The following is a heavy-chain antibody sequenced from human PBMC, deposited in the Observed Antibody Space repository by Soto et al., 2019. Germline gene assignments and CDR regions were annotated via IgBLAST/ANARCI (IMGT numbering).Heavy chain of an antibody. CDR1: GFTFSSYA. V-gene: IGHV3-64D*06. Sequence: GWTLRLSCSASGFTFSSYAMHWVRQAPGKGLEYVSAISSNGGSTYYADSVKGRFTISRDNSKNTLYIQMSSLRDEDTAVYYCVKESQSYYYYGMDVWGQGTTGNVS. CDR2: ISSNGGST. J-gene: IGHJ6*02. CDR3: VKESQSYYYYGMDV.